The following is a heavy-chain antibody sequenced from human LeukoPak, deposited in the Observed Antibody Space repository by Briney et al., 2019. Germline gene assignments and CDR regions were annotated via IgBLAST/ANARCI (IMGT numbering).Heavy chain of an antibody. V-gene: IGHV3-23*01. CDR1: GFTVSSNY. CDR2: ISGSGGST. J-gene: IGHJ3*02. Sequence: GGFLRLSCAASGFTVSSNYMSWVRQAPGKGLEWVSAISGSGGSTYYADSVKGRFTISRDNSKNTLYLQMNSLRAEDTAVYYCAKGLRFLEWLSNDAFDIWGQGTMVTVSS. CDR3: AKGLRFLEWLSNDAFDI. D-gene: IGHD3-3*01.